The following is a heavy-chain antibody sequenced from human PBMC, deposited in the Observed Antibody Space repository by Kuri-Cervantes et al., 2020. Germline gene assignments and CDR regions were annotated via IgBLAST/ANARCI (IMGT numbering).Heavy chain of an antibody. CDR2: IWYDGSNK. CDR3: ARVPPNWNYRGFDY. CDR1: GSTFSSYG. V-gene: IGHV3-33*01. Sequence: LSLTCAASGSTFSSYGMHWVRQAPGKGLEWVAVIWYDGSNKYYADSVKGRFTISRDNSKNTLYLQMNSLRAEDTAVYYCARVPPNWNYRGFDYWGQGTLVTVSS. J-gene: IGHJ4*02. D-gene: IGHD1-7*01.